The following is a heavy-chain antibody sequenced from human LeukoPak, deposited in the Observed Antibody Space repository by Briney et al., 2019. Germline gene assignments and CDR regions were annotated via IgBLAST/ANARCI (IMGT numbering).Heavy chain of an antibody. D-gene: IGHD3-9*01. J-gene: IGHJ5*02. Sequence: ASVKVSCKAFGYPFTTYHMHWVRQAPGQGLEWMGWINPNNGDTNSAQNFQGRLIMTRDTSISTAYMELSSLRSDDTAVYYCARVYDILSDYSDWFDPWGQGTLVTVSS. V-gene: IGHV1-2*02. CDR1: GYPFTTYH. CDR3: ARVYDILSDYSDWFDP. CDR2: INPNNGDT.